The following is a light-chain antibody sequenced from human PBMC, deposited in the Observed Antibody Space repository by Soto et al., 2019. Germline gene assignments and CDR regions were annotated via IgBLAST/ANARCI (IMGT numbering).Light chain of an antibody. CDR3: PQRTTWFT. Sequence: EVVLTQSPPTLSLSPGERATLSCRASQNVGSFLVWYQQKPGQAPRVLIYDASTRATGVPARFSGSGSGTDYTLTILSLQAEASAVYYWPQRTTWFTFGPGTRVDVK. V-gene: IGKV3-11*01. CDR1: QNVGSF. J-gene: IGKJ3*01. CDR2: DAS.